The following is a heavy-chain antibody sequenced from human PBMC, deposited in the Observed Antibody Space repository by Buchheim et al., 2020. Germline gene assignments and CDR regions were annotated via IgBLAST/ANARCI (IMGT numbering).Heavy chain of an antibody. CDR2: ISSSGSTI. V-gene: IGHV3-48*03. CDR3: ARSHIVVVVAASDY. D-gene: IGHD2-15*01. CDR1: GFTFSSYE. Sequence: EVQLVESGGGLVQPGGSLRLSCAASGFTFSSYEMNWVRQAPGKGLEWVSYISSSGSTIYYADSVKGRFTISRDNSKSTLYLQMNSLRAEDTAVYYCARSHIVVVVAASDYWGQGTL. J-gene: IGHJ4*02.